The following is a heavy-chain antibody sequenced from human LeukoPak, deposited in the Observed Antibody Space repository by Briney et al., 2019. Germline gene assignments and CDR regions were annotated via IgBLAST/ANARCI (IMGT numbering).Heavy chain of an antibody. Sequence: SQTLSLTCAISGDSVSSNTAAWNWIRQSPSRGLEWLGRLYYRSKYYNDYAGFVKSRITINPDTSQNQFSLQLNSVTPEDTAVYYCVKGGNGSYYYMDVWGKGTTVTVSS. CDR3: VKGGNGSYYYMDV. D-gene: IGHD3-10*01. V-gene: IGHV6-1*01. CDR1: GDSVSSNTAA. J-gene: IGHJ6*03. CDR2: LYYRSKYYN.